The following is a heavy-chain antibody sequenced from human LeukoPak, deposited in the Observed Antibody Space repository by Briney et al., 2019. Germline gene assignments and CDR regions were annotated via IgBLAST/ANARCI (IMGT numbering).Heavy chain of an antibody. CDR3: AKPAGTTGPYYYYGMDV. Sequence: GGSLRLSCAASGFTFSSYAMSWVRQAPGKGLEWVSAISGSGGSTYYADSVKGRFTISRDNSKNTLYLQMNSLRAEDTAVYYCAKPAGTTGPYYYYGMDVWGQGTTVTVSS. CDR2: ISGSGGST. D-gene: IGHD1-1*01. J-gene: IGHJ6*02. CDR1: GFTFSSYA. V-gene: IGHV3-23*01.